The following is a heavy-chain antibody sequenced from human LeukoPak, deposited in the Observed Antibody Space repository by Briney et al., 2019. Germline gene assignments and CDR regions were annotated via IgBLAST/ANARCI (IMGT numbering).Heavy chain of an antibody. Sequence: PSETLSLTCTVSGGSISSGSYYWSWIRQPPGKGLEWIGYIYYSGSTYYNPSLKSRVTISVDTSKNQFSLKLSSVTAADTAVYYCARTQGGSTYYDFWSGYYNFDYWGQGTLVTVSS. CDR3: ARTQGGSTYYDFWSGYYNFDY. D-gene: IGHD3-3*01. J-gene: IGHJ4*02. V-gene: IGHV4-30-4*08. CDR2: IYYSGST. CDR1: GGSISSGSYY.